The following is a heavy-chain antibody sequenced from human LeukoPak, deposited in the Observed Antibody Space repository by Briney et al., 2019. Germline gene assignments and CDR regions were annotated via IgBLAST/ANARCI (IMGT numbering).Heavy chain of an antibody. D-gene: IGHD3-9*01. CDR2: ISSSSSYI. Sequence: PGGSLRLSCAASGFTFSSYSMNWVRQAPGKGLEWVSSISSSSSYIYYADSVKGRFTISRDNAKNSLYLQMNSLRAEDTAVYYCARHYDILTGYYYDLFDYWGQGTLVTVSS. V-gene: IGHV3-21*01. CDR3: ARHYDILTGYYYDLFDY. J-gene: IGHJ4*02. CDR1: GFTFSSYS.